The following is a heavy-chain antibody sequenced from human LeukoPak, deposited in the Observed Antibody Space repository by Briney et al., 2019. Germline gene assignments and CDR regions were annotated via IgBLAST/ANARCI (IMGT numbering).Heavy chain of an antibody. CDR2: IIPIFGTA. V-gene: IGHV1-69*05. CDR1: GGTFSSYA. D-gene: IGHD6-13*01. J-gene: IGHJ4*02. CDR3: AIGAEAYSSSWLTIDY. Sequence: SVKVSCKASGGTFSSYAISWVRQAPGQGLEWMGGIIPIFGTANYAQKFQGRVTITTDESTSTAYMELSSLRSEDTAVYYCAIGAEAYSSSWLTIDYWGQGTLVTVSP.